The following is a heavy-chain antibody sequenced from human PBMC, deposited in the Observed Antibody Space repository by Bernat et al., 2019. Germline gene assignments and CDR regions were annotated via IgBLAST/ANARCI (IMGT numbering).Heavy chain of an antibody. D-gene: IGHD3-10*01. V-gene: IGHV3-15*01. CDR3: TTVLPGSGKVSAFDI. J-gene: IGHJ3*02. CDR1: GFTFSNAW. CDR2: IKSKTDGGTT. Sequence: EVQLVEPGGGLVKPGGSLRLSCAASGFTFSNAWMSWVRQAPGKGLEWVGRIKSKTDGGTTDYAAPVKGRFTISRDDSKNTLYLQMNSLKTEDTAVYYCTTVLPGSGKVSAFDIWGQGTMVTVSS.